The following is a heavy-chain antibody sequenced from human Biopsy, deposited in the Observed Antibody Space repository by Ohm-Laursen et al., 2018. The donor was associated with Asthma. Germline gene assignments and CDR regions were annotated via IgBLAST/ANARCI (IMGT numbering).Heavy chain of an antibody. D-gene: IGHD1-26*01. CDR3: AKDVFPGWELRRGPDY. J-gene: IGHJ4*02. Sequence: SLRLPCAASGFTFSNYGMHWVRQAPGKGLDWVAVISFDGSNKNYTDSVKGRFTISRDNSRSTLHLQMNSLRAEDTAVYYCAKDVFPGWELRRGPDYWGQGTLVTVSS. CDR2: ISFDGSNK. CDR1: GFTFSNYG. V-gene: IGHV3-30*18.